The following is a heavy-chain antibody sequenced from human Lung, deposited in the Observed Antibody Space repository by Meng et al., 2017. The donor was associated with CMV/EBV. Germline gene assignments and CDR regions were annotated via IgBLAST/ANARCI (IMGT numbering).Heavy chain of an antibody. V-gene: IGHV4-59*11. CDR3: ARGRGDDLWSGFYYYFDN. J-gene: IGHJ4*02. CDR2: VYSSGST. D-gene: IGHD3-3*01. Sequence: SETLSLXCTVSGVSISNLYWGWIRQPPGGGLEWLGNVYSSGSTNYNPSLKSRVTMSVDTSRSQFSLNLTSVTAADTATYFCARGRGDDLWSGFYYYFDNWGQGALVTVSS. CDR1: GVSISNLY.